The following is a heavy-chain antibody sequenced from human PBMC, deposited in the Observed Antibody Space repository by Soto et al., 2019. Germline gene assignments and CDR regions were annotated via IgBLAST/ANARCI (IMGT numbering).Heavy chain of an antibody. CDR3: TRERSSFMRGRIRGPYGGLDV. D-gene: IGHD3-10*01. Sequence: QLVESGGGLVKPGGSLRVSCAASRFAFSSYSMHWVRQAPMKGLEWVASINSVASYVYYADSVEGRFTISRDNAKNSVYLQRNTPRAENTAVYYCTRERSSFMRGRIRGPYGGLDVWGQGTTVLVS. V-gene: IGHV3-21*01. CDR1: RFAFSSYS. J-gene: IGHJ6*02. CDR2: INSVASYV.